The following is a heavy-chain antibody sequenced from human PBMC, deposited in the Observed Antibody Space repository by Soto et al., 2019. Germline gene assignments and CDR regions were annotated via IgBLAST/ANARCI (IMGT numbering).Heavy chain of an antibody. D-gene: IGHD7-27*01. CDR3: ARGRYCLTGRCFPNWFDS. CDR1: GDSISNLDYF. J-gene: IGHJ5*01. V-gene: IGHV4-30-4*02. Sequence: SDTLSLTCSVSGDSISNLDYFWAWIRQPPGQALEYIGYIYKSATTYYNPSFESRVAISVDTSKSQFSLNVTSVTAADTAVYFCARGRYCLTGRCFPNWFDSWGQGALVTVPQ. CDR2: IYKSATT.